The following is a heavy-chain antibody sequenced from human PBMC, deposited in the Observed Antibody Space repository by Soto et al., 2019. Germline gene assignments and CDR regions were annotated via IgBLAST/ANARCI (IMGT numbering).Heavy chain of an antibody. CDR3: ARRAAAVGNWFDP. D-gene: IGHD6-13*01. V-gene: IGHV3-33*01. CDR2: IWYDGSNK. Sequence: GGSLRLSCAASGFTFSSYGMHWVRQAPGKGLEWVAVIWYDGSNKYYADSVKGRFTISRDNSKNTLYLQMNSLRAEDTAVYYCARRAAAVGNWFDPWGQGTLVTVSS. J-gene: IGHJ5*02. CDR1: GFTFSSYG.